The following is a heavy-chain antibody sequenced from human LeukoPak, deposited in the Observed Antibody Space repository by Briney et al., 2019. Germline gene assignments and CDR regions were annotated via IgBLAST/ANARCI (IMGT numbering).Heavy chain of an antibody. J-gene: IGHJ4*02. CDR1: GFSISSGY. Sequence: GGSLRLSCVASGFSISSGYMTWARQAPGKALEWVSLLYSDDSAYYPDSVKGRFTISRDNSKSTLHLQMDTLRTEDTAMYYCARDPWQGSTTLHGGQGIMVTVSA. CDR3: ARDPWQGSTTLH. D-gene: IGHD1-26*01. V-gene: IGHV3-66*02. CDR2: LYSDDSA.